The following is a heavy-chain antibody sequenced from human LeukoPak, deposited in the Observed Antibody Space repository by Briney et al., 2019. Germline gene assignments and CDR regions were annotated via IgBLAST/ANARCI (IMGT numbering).Heavy chain of an antibody. V-gene: IGHV4-39*01. D-gene: IGHD6-13*01. CDR1: GGSISSSSYY. J-gene: IGHJ5*02. CDR2: IFYSGST. Sequence: SETLSLTCTVSGGSISSSSYYWGWIRQPPGKGLEWIGSIFYSGSTYYNPSLKSRVTISVDTSKNQFSLKLSSVTAADTAVYYCARGVNWIDPWGQGTLVTVSS. CDR3: ARGVNWIDP.